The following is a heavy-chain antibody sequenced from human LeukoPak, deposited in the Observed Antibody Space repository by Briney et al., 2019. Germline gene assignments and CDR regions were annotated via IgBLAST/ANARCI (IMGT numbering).Heavy chain of an antibody. CDR1: GFTVSSNY. J-gene: IGHJ3*02. CDR3: ARGHSYGPSGAFDI. D-gene: IGHD5-18*01. Sequence: GGSPRLSCAASGFTVSSNYMSCVRQAPEKGLEWVSVIYSGGSTYYADSVKGRFTISRDNSKNTLYFQMNSLRAEDTAVYYCARGHSYGPSGAFDIWGQGTMVTVSS. CDR2: IYSGGST. V-gene: IGHV3-66*01.